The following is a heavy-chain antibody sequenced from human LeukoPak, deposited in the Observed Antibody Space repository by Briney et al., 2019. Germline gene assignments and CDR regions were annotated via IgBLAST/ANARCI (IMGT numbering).Heavy chain of an antibody. CDR2: ISYDGSNK. Sequence: GGSLRLSCAASGFTFSSYAMHWVRQAPGKGLEWVAVISYDGSNKYYADSVKGRFTISRDNSKNTLYLQMNSLRAEDTAVYYCAKDQRPYLTWGQGTLVTVSS. CDR3: AKDQRPYLT. CDR1: GFTFSSYA. D-gene: IGHD3-10*01. J-gene: IGHJ4*02. V-gene: IGHV3-30-3*01.